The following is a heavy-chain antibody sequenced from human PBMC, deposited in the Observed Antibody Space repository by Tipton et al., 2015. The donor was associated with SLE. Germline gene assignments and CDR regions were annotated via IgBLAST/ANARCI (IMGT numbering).Heavy chain of an antibody. J-gene: IGHJ4*02. D-gene: IGHD3-3*01. CDR1: GFTFSSYA. CDR3: AAEPGDFWSGYWVY. CDR2: ISGSGGST. V-gene: IGHV3-23*01. Sequence: SLRLSCAASGFTFSSYAMSWVRQAPGKGLEWVSAISGSGGSTYYADSVKGRFTISRDNSKNTLYLQMNSLRAEDTAVYYCAAEPGDFWSGYWVYWGQGTLVTVSS.